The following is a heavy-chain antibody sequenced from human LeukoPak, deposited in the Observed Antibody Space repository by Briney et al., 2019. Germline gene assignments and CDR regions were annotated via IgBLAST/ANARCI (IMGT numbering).Heavy chain of an antibody. CDR3: ARDCSGGSCYSSEKDYDAFDI. V-gene: IGHV4-39*07. Sequence: KTSETLSLTCTVSGGSISSSSYYWGWIRQPPGKGLEWIGSIYYSGSTYYNPSLKSRVTISVDTSKNQFSLKLNSVTAADTAVYYCARDCSGGSCYSSEKDYDAFDIWGQGTMVTVSS. D-gene: IGHD2-15*01. CDR1: GGSISSSSYY. J-gene: IGHJ3*02. CDR2: IYYSGST.